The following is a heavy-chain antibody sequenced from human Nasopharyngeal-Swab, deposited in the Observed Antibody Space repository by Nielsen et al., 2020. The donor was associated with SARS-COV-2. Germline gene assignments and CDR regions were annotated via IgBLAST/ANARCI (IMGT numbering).Heavy chain of an antibody. D-gene: IGHD3-16*01. Sequence: SETLSLTCTVSGGSISYYYWSWIRQPPGKGLDWLGYIYYSGNTTYNPSLKSRVTMSVDTSKNHFSLKLSSVTAADTAVYYCARMKETSYGDYYYGLDVWGQGTTVTVSS. J-gene: IGHJ6*02. CDR1: GGSISYYY. CDR2: IYYSGNT. CDR3: ARMKETSYGDYYYGLDV. V-gene: IGHV4-59*08.